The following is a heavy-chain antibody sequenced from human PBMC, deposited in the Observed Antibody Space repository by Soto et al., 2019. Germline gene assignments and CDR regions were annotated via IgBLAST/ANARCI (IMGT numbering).Heavy chain of an antibody. J-gene: IGHJ4*02. CDR1: GFTFSSYA. CDR3: ARTIAARPSDYFDY. V-gene: IGHV3-30-3*01. Sequence: QVQLVESGGGVVQPGRSLRLSCAASGFTFSSYAMHWVRQAPGKGLEWLAVISYDGSNKYYADSVKGRFTISRDNSKNTLYLQMNSLRAEDTAVYYCARTIAARPSDYFDYWGQGTLVTVSS. D-gene: IGHD6-6*01. CDR2: ISYDGSNK.